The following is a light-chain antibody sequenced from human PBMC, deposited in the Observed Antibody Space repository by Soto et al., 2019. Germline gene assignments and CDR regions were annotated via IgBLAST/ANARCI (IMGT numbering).Light chain of an antibody. J-gene: IGKJ4*01. V-gene: IGKV1-33*01. Sequence: DIQMTQSPSSLSASVGDRVTITCQASQDISNYLNWYQQKPGKAPKLLIYDASNLETGAPSRFSGSGSGTDFTFTISSLQPEDIATYYCQQYDNLSLTFGGGTKVDIK. CDR2: DAS. CDR3: QQYDNLSLT. CDR1: QDISNY.